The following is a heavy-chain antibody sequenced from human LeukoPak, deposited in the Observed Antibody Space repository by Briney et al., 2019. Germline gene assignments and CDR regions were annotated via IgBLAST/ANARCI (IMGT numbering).Heavy chain of an antibody. CDR2: INHSGST. Sequence: SETLSLTCAVYGVSFSGYYWSWIRQPPGKGLEWIGEINHSGSTNYNPSLKSRVTISVDTSKNQFSLKLSSVTAADTAVYYCARGDYDLWSGYYDWGQGTLVTVSS. CDR3: ARGDYDLWSGYYD. V-gene: IGHV4-34*01. CDR1: GVSFSGYY. D-gene: IGHD3-3*01. J-gene: IGHJ4*02.